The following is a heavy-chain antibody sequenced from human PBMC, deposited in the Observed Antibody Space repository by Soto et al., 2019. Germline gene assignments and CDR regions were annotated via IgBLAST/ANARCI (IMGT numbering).Heavy chain of an antibody. CDR3: ERGQSADYYDSSGYYYNGQRLDY. CDR2: IYYSGST. J-gene: IGHJ4*02. V-gene: IGHV4-59*01. CDR1: GGSISSYY. D-gene: IGHD3-22*01. Sequence: QVQLQESGPGLVKPSETLSLTCTVSGGSISSYYWSWIRQPPGKGLEWIGYIYYSGSTNYNPSLKTRVTISVDTSKDQFSLKLSSVTAADTAVYYCERGQSADYYDSSGYYYNGQRLDYWGQGTLVTVS.